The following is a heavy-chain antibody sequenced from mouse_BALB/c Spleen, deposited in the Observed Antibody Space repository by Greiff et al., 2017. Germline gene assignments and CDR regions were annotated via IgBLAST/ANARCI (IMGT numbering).Heavy chain of an antibody. CDR3: ARDGAGEGFAY. D-gene: IGHD4-1*01. CDR1: GFTFSDYY. V-gene: IGHV5-4*02. Sequence: DVMLVESGGGLVKPGGSLKLSCAASGFTFSDYYMYWVRQTPEKRLEWVATISDGGSYTYYPDSVKGRFTISRDNAKNNLYLQMSSLKSEDTAMYYCARDGAGEGFAYWGQGTLVTVSA. CDR2: ISDGGSYT. J-gene: IGHJ3*01.